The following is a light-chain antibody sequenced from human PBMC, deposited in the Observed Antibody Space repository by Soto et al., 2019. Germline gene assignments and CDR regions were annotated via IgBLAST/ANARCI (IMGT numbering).Light chain of an antibody. J-gene: IGLJ1*01. CDR2: DVS. V-gene: IGLV2-14*01. CDR3: SSYTSSSTRV. CDR1: SSDVGGYNY. Sequence: QFGLTQPASVSGSPGQSIAISCTGTSSDVGGYNYVSWYQQHPGKAPKLMIYDVSNRPSGVSNRFSGSKSGNTASLTISGLQADDEADYYCSSYTSSSTRVFGTGTKVTVL.